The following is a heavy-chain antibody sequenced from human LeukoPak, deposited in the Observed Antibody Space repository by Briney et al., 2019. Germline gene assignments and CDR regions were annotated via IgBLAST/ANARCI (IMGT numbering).Heavy chain of an antibody. D-gene: IGHD3-3*01. CDR1: GYTFTSYY. CDR2: IIPIFGTA. CDR3: ARGRGTIFGVVTHYYYYMDV. J-gene: IGHJ6*03. Sequence: GASVKVSCKASGYTFTSYYMHWVRQAPGQGLEWMGGIIPIFGTANYAQKFQGRVTITADESTSTAYMELSSLRSEDTAVYYCARGRGTIFGVVTHYYYYMDVWGKGTTVTVSS. V-gene: IGHV1-69*13.